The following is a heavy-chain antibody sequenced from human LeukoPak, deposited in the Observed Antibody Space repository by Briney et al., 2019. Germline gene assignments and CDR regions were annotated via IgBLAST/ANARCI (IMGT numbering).Heavy chain of an antibody. V-gene: IGHV5-51*01. J-gene: IGHJ4*02. CDR2: IYPGDSDN. Sequence: GESLKIFCKGSGYNFTSYWIGWVRQVPGKGLEWIGIIYPGDSDNRYSSFFQGQVNISAGKSTSTAYLQWSSLKASDTAMYYCARHGRYYVSSGYYYLDYWGQGTLVTVSS. CDR1: GYNFTSYW. CDR3: ARHGRYYVSSGYYYLDY. D-gene: IGHD3-22*01.